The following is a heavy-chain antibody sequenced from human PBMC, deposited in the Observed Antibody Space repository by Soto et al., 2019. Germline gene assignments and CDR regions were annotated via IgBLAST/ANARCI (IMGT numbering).Heavy chain of an antibody. D-gene: IGHD7-27*01. V-gene: IGHV3-23*01. Sequence: GGSLRLSCAASGFIFTDYAMTWVRQAPGKGLEWVSGLSGSGGDTYYADSVKGRFTVARDNSRNTLYLQMNSLGAEDTAVYCCAKGFPQDWGQDYYYGMDFWGQGTTVTVSS. CDR1: GFIFTDYA. J-gene: IGHJ6*02. CDR2: LSGSGGDT. CDR3: AKGFPQDWGQDYYYGMDF.